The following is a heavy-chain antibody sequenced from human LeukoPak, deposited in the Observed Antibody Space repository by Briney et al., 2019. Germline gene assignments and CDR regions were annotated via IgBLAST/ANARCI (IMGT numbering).Heavy chain of an antibody. V-gene: IGHV3-9*03. CDR3: AKDVTRGYYYDSSGPAFDI. CDR1: GFTFDDYA. Sequence: GGSLRLSCAASGFTFDDYAMHWVRQAPGKGLEWVSGISWNSGSIGYADSVKGRFTSSRDNAKTSLYLQMNSLRAEDMGLYYCAKDVTRGYYYDSSGPAFDIWGQGTMVTVSS. D-gene: IGHD3-22*01. CDR2: ISWNSGSI. J-gene: IGHJ3*02.